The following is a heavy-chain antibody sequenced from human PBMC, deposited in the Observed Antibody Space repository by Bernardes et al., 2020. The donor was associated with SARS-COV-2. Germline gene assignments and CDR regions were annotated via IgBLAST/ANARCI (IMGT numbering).Heavy chain of an antibody. J-gene: IGHJ6*02. D-gene: IGHD3-10*01. CDR1: GFTFSDYY. CDR3: AREGGMVRGVYGMDV. Sequence: GGSLRLSCAASGFTFSDYYMSWIRQAPGKGLEWVSYISSSSSYTNYADSVKGRFTISRDNAKNSLYLQMNSLRAEDTAVYYCAREGGMVRGVYGMDVWGQGTTVTVSS. V-gene: IGHV3-11*06. CDR2: ISSSSSYT.